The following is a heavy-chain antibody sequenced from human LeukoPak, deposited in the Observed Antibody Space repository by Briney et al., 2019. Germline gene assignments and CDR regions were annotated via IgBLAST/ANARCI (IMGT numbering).Heavy chain of an antibody. CDR3: AKYNCPLGYYYYGMDV. D-gene: IGHD1-20*01. J-gene: IGHJ6*02. Sequence: PGGSLRLSCAASGFTFSSYAMSWVRQAPGKGLEWVSAISGSGGSTYYADSVKGRFTISRDNSKNTLYLQMNSLRAEDTAVYYCAKYNCPLGYYYYGMDVWGQGTTVTVSS. V-gene: IGHV3-23*01. CDR2: ISGSGGST. CDR1: GFTFSSYA.